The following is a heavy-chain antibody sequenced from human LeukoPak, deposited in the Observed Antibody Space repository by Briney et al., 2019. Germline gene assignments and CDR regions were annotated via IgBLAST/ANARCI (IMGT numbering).Heavy chain of an antibody. J-gene: IGHJ4*02. CDR3: ARSGITMVRGVILPAYFDY. CDR1: GYTFTSYD. V-gene: IGHV1-8*01. D-gene: IGHD3-10*01. CDR2: MNPNSGNT. Sequence: ASVKVSCKASGYTFTSYDINWVRQATGQGLEWMGWMNPNSGNTGYAQKFQGRVTMTRNTSISTAYMELSSLRSEDTAVYYCARSGITMVRGVILPAYFDYWGQGTLVTVSS.